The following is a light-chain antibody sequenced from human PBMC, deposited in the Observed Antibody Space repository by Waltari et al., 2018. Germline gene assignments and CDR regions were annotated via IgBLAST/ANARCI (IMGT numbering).Light chain of an antibody. CDR3: CSYAGSSTFEV. V-gene: IGLV2-23*03. Sequence: QSALTQPASVSGSPGQSITISCTGTSSDVGSYNLVSWYQQHPGKAPKLMIYEGSKRPSGVSNRFSGSKSGNTASLRICGLQAEDEADYYCCSYAGSSTFEVFGGGTKLTVL. CDR1: SSDVGSYNL. CDR2: EGS. J-gene: IGLJ2*01.